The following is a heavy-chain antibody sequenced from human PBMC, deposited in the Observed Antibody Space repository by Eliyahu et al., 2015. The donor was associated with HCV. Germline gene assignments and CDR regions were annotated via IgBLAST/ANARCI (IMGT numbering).Heavy chain of an antibody. J-gene: IGHJ4*02. Sequence: EVQLLESGGGLVQPGGSLRLSCAASGFTFSSSAMSWVRQAPGMGLEWVSVISGNGDNTYYTGAVKGRFTISRDNTKNTLYLQMNSLRAEDTAAYFCAKSYGGGLNMPLDYWGQGTLVTVSS. CDR1: GFTFSSSA. CDR3: AKSYGGGLNMPLDY. V-gene: IGHV3-23*01. CDR2: ISGNGDNT. D-gene: IGHD2-15*01.